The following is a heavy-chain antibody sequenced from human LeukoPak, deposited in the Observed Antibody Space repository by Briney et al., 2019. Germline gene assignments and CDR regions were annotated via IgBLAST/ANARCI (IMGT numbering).Heavy chain of an antibody. CDR2: TFQGGGEI. Sequence: GGSLRLSCAASGLTFSDFAMIWVRQPPGKGLEWVSSTFQGGGEIHYADSVWGRFTISRDNSRSTLFLQMNSLRGEDTAIYYCARRDIVVVVSASDYWGQGTLVTVSS. CDR1: GLTFSDFA. V-gene: IGHV3-23*01. CDR3: ARRDIVVVVSASDY. D-gene: IGHD2-15*01. J-gene: IGHJ4*02.